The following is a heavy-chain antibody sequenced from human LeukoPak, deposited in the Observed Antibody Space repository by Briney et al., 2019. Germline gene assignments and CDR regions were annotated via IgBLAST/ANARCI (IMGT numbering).Heavy chain of an antibody. CDR3: ASSEGIQLSDNDDAFDI. J-gene: IGHJ3*02. Sequence: ASVKVSCKASGYTFTSYAMNWVRQAPGQGLEWMGWINTNTGNPTYAQGFTGRFVFSLDTSVSTAYLQISSLKAEDTAVYYCASSEGIQLSDNDDAFDIWGQGTMVTVSS. CDR2: INTNTGNP. V-gene: IGHV7-4-1*02. CDR1: GYTFTSYA. D-gene: IGHD5-18*01.